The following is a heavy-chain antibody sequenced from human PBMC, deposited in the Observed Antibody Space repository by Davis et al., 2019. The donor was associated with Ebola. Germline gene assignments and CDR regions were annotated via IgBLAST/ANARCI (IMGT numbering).Heavy chain of an antibody. CDR3: ARTSSSDWYPSYFDY. CDR1: GGSVSSGSYY. J-gene: IGHJ4*02. CDR2: IYYSGST. D-gene: IGHD6-19*01. Sequence: MPSETLSLTCTVSGGSVSSGSYYWSWIRQPPGKGLEWIGYIYYSGSTNYNPSLKSRVTISVDTSKNQFSLKLSSVTAADTAVYYCARTSSSDWYPSYFDYWGQGTLVTVSS. V-gene: IGHV4-61*01.